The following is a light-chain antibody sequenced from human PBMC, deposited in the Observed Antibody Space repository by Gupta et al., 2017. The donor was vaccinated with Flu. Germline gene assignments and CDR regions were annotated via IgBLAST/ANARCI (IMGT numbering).Light chain of an antibody. Sequence: PSSWSACVRARISMPCTTSQRVNNYLDWYQQKRGKAPEIVIYGASRVASGVRLRFRGSGAGTDFTLTTSRRQTEVFAKYYCQHRDSPPITFGQGTKVEI. J-gene: IGKJ1*01. CDR1: QRVNNY. CDR2: GAS. V-gene: IGKV1-39*01. CDR3: QHRDSPPIT.